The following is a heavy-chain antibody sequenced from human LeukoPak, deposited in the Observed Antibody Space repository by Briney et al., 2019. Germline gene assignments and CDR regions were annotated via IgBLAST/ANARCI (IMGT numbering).Heavy chain of an antibody. CDR3: ARGGSSKHDAFDI. CDR2: INPSSGST. J-gene: IGHJ3*02. Sequence: VASVKVSCKASGYTFTSYYIHWVRQAPGQGLDWMGIINPSSGSTSNAQKFQGRVTMTRDTSTNTIYMGVISLRSEDTAVYYCARGGSSKHDAFDIWGQGTMVTVSS. D-gene: IGHD2-2*01. V-gene: IGHV1-46*01. CDR1: GYTFTSYY.